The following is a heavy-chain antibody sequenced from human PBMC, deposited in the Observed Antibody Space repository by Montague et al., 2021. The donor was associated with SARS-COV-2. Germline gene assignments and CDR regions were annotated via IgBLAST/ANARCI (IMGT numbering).Heavy chain of an antibody. J-gene: IGHJ4*02. CDR3: AKNMEAASLLHWWWPLED. D-gene: IGHD2-21*01. CDR2: IWHDGSNK. Sequence: SLRLSCATSGFKFSDYIMHWVRQAPGKGLEWVAVIWHDGSNKFYAEAVRGRFTISRDISKNALYLDMNSLRVKDTAVYYCAKNMEAASLLHWWWPLEDRGPGTLVTVS. CDR1: GFKFSDYI. V-gene: IGHV3-33*03.